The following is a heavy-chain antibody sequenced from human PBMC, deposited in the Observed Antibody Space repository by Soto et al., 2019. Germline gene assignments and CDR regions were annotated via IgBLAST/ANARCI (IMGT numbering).Heavy chain of an antibody. CDR2: IYYSGTT. J-gene: IGHJ4*02. V-gene: IGHV4-61*01. Sequence: QVQLQESGPGLVKPSETLSLTCTVSGGSVSSGSYYWSWIRQPPGKGLEWMGYIYYSGTTNYHPALKSRVTISVDTSKNQYSLKLSSVTAADTAVYYWAGGSLVGATSFDYWGQGTLVTVSS. D-gene: IGHD1-26*01. CDR3: AGGSLVGATSFDY. CDR1: GGSVSSGSYY.